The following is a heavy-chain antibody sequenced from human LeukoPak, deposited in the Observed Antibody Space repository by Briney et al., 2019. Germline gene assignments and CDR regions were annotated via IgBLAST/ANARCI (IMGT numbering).Heavy chain of an antibody. CDR1: GGSFSGYY. V-gene: IGHV4-34*01. Sequence: SEILSLTCAVYGGSFSGYYWSWIRQPPVKGLEWIGEINHSGSTNYNPSLKSRVTISVDTSKNQFSLKLSSVTAADTAVYYCARGWSGYRYGYNWFDPWGQGTLVTVSS. D-gene: IGHD5-18*01. J-gene: IGHJ5*02. CDR3: ARGWSGYRYGYNWFDP. CDR2: INHSGST.